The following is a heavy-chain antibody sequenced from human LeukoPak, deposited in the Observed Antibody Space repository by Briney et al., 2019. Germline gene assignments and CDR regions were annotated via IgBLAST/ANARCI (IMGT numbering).Heavy chain of an antibody. CDR2: ISSDGGRT. V-gene: IGHV3-23*01. Sequence: GGSLRLSCAASGLSFGSYVMNWVRQAPGKGLEWVSAISSDGGRTYYADSAKGRFTISRDNSKNTLYLQVNSLRAEDTAVYYCEIKLTSGKLNWGQGILVTVSS. D-gene: IGHD3-10*01. CDR1: GLSFGSYV. CDR3: EIKLTSGKLN. J-gene: IGHJ4*02.